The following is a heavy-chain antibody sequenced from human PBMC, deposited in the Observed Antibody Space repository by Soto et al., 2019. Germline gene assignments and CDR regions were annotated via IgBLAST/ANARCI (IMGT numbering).Heavy chain of an antibody. CDR3: SMWLAFYDY. CDR1: GLTFSTSA. CDR2: ISGGGETT. V-gene: IGHV3-23*01. Sequence: EVHLLESGGGLVQPGGSLRLSCTASGLTFSTSAMNWFRQAPGKGLQCVSAISGGGETTLYADSVKCRFTISRDNSKNTVFLQLYDLRAEDTAVYYCSMWLAFYDYGCQVTLVTVSS. D-gene: IGHD6-19*01. J-gene: IGHJ4*02.